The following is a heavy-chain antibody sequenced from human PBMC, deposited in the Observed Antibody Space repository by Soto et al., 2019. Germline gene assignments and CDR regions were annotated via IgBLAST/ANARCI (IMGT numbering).Heavy chain of an antibody. CDR2: IIPIFGTA. D-gene: IGHD3-10*01. V-gene: IGHV1-69*13. Sequence: SVKVSCKASGGTFSSYAISWVRQAPGQGLEWMGGIIPIFGTANYAQKFQGRVTITADESTSTAYMELSSLRSEDTAVYYCARGPMVRGVLAYYYYGMDGWGQGTTVTVSS. CDR1: GGTFSSYA. J-gene: IGHJ6*02. CDR3: ARGPMVRGVLAYYYYGMDG.